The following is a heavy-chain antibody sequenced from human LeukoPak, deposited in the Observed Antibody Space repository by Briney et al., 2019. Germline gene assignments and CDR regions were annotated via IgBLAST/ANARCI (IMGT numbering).Heavy chain of an antibody. CDR3: ARVAGSPFDI. Sequence: SETLSLTCTVSGGSLSSYYWSWIRQPPGKGLEWIGYIYYSGSTYYNPSLKSRVTISVDTSKNQFSLKLSSVTAADTAVYYCARVAGSPFDIWGQGTMVTVSS. CDR1: GGSLSSYY. V-gene: IGHV4-59*12. J-gene: IGHJ3*02. CDR2: IYYSGST. D-gene: IGHD1-26*01.